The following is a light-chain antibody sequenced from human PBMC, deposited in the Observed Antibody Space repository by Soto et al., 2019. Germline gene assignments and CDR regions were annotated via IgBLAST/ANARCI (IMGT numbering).Light chain of an antibody. CDR2: AAS. Sequence: EIVLTQSPATLSLSPGERATLSCRASQSFRSSYLAWYQQRPGQAPRLLIYAASRRATGIPDRFSGSGSGTDFTLTISSLEPEDFALYYCQQYGNSPLTFGGGTKVDIK. J-gene: IGKJ4*01. CDR3: QQYGNSPLT. CDR1: QSFRSSY. V-gene: IGKV3-20*01.